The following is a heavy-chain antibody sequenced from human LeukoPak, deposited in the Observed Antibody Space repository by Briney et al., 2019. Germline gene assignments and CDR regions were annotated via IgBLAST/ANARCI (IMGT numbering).Heavy chain of an antibody. J-gene: IGHJ6*02. CDR1: GFTFSSYA. D-gene: IGHD6-13*01. Sequence: GGSLRLSCAASGFTFSSYAMSWVRQAPGKGLEWVSAISGSGGSTYYADSVKGRFTISRDNSKNTLYLQMNSLRAEDTAVYYCAKDLYSSGWYASYYYGMDVWGQGTTVTVSS. V-gene: IGHV3-23*01. CDR2: ISGSGGST. CDR3: AKDLYSSGWYASYYYGMDV.